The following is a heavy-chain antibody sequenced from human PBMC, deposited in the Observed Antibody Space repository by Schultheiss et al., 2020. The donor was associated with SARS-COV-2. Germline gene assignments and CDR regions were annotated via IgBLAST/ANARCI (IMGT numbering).Heavy chain of an antibody. D-gene: IGHD3-16*01. CDR1: GFTFSNSD. CDR3: AREVGERAVTHRCLDY. Sequence: GGSLRLSCAASGFTFSNSDMNWVRQAPGKGLEWVAVIWYDGSNKYYADSVKGRFTISRDNSKNTVYLQMDNLRADDTAVYYCAREVGERAVTHRCLDYWGHGTLVTVSS. J-gene: IGHJ4*01. V-gene: IGHV3-33*08. CDR2: IWYDGSNK.